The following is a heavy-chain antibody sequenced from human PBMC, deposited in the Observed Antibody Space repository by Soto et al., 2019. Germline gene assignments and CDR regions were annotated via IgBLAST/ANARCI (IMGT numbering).Heavy chain of an antibody. J-gene: IGHJ4*02. V-gene: IGHV4-59*01. D-gene: IGHD1-26*01. CDR1: GGSISSYY. CDR3: ARGEVGATRFDY. CDR2: IYYSGST. Sequence: SETLSLTCTVSGGSISSYYWSWIRQPPGKGLEWIGYIYYSGSTNYNPSLKSRVTISVGTSKNQFSLKLSSVTAADTAVYYCARGEVGATRFDYWGQGTLVTVSS.